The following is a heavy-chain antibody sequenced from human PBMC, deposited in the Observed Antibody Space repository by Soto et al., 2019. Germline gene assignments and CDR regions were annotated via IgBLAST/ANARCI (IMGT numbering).Heavy chain of an antibody. Sequence: PGGSLRLSCAASGVTFDDYAMHWVRQAPGKGLEWVSGISWNSGSIGYADSVKGRFTISRDNAKNSLYLQMNSLRAEDTALYYCAKDIRLDYWGQGTLVTVSS. CDR1: GVTFDDYA. CDR2: ISWNSGSI. CDR3: AKDIRLDY. V-gene: IGHV3-9*01. D-gene: IGHD4-17*01. J-gene: IGHJ4*02.